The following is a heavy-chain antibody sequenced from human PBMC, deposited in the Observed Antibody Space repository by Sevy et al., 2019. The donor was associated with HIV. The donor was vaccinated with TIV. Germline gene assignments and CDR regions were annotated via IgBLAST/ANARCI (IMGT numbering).Heavy chain of an antibody. Sequence: SETLSLTCTVSGGSISSSSYYWGWIRQPPGKGLEWIGSIYYSGSTYYNPSLKSRVTISLDTSKNQFSLKLSSVTAADTAVYYCARRDFGGGSSSYFDYWGQGTLVTVSS. CDR1: GGSISSSSYY. CDR3: ARRDFGGGSSSYFDY. J-gene: IGHJ4*02. V-gene: IGHV4-39*01. CDR2: IYYSGST. D-gene: IGHD3-10*01.